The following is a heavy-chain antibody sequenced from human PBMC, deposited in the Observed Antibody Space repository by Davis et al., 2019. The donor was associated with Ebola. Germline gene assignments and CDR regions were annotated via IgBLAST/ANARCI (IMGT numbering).Heavy chain of an antibody. CDR3: SRAEATNYDFWSGYPDLDDAFDI. D-gene: IGHD3-3*01. CDR2: IYYCRTT. J-gene: IGHJ3*02. CDR1: GGSISSHD. V-gene: IGHV4-59*11. Sequence: PSETLSLTCTVSGGSISSHDWTWIWQRPGRGPEGIGYIYYCRTTKSNPSLKSRVTISVDTSKNQFSLELSSVTAADTAVYYCSRAEATNYDFWSGYPDLDDAFDIWGQGTMVTVSS.